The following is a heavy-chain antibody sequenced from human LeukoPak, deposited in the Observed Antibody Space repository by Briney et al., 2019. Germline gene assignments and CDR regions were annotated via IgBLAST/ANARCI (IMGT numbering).Heavy chain of an antibody. J-gene: IGHJ1*01. CDR3: EKDIAVSVNAPPDDFQH. V-gene: IGHV3-30-3*02. CDR1: GFTFSGYA. Sequence: PGGSLRLSCAASGFTFSGYAMHWVRQAPGKGLEWVAVISHDGRNHLYGDAVRGRFTISRDNSKSTLSLEMKSLRPEDTAIYYCEKDIAVSVNAPPDDFQHGGRGTLVTVSS. D-gene: IGHD6-19*01. CDR2: ISHDGRNH.